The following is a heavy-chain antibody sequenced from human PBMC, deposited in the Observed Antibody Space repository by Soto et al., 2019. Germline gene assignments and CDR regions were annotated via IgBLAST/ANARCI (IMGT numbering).Heavy chain of an antibody. V-gene: IGHV3-30*18. D-gene: IGHD6-13*01. CDR2: ISYDGSNK. CDR3: AKQQLGPTLWGMDV. Sequence: GGSLRLSCAASGFAFSSYGMHWVRQAPGKGLEWVAVISYDGSNKYYADSVKGRFTISRDNSENTLYLQMNSLRAEDTAVYYCAKQQLGPTLWGMDVWGQGTTVTVS. J-gene: IGHJ6*02. CDR1: GFAFSSYG.